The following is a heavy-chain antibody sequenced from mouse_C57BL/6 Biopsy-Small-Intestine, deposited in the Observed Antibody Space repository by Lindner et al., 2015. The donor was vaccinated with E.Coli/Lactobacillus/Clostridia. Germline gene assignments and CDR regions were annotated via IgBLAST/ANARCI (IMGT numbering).Heavy chain of an antibody. CDR2: IYPGGGDT. CDR1: GYTFSSSW. D-gene: IGHD3-1*01. J-gene: IGHJ4*01. V-gene: IGHV1-82*01. Sequence: VQLQESGPELVKPGASVKISCKASGYTFSSSWMNWVKQRPGKGLEWIGWIYPGGGDTNYNGKFKGKATLTAYKSSSTAYMQLSSLTSEDSAVYFCARRVAARTRDAMDYWGQGTSVTVSS. CDR3: ARRVAARTRDAMDY.